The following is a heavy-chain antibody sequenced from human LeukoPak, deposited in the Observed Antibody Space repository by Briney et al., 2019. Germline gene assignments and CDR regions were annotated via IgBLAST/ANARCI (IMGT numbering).Heavy chain of an antibody. D-gene: IGHD3-16*01. Sequence: PGGSLRLSCAASGFTVSSNYMSWVRQAPGKGLEWVSIIYDSGTTHYADSVKDRFTISRDNLKNTLYLQMNSLRAEDTAVYYCASHWGGYWGQGTLVTVSS. CDR2: IYDSGTT. CDR1: GFTVSSNY. CDR3: ASHWGGY. J-gene: IGHJ4*02. V-gene: IGHV3-53*01.